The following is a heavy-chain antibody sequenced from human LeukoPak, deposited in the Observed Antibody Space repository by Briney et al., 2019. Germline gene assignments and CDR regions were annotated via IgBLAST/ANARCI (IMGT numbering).Heavy chain of an antibody. CDR1: CYTFTSYG. CDR3: ARGAGEYNWNHLDY. CDR2: ISAYNGNT. Sequence: GASVKVSCKASCYTFTSYGIGWVRQAPGQGLEWMGWISAYNGNTNYAQKLQGRVTMTTDTSTSTAYMELRSLRSDDTAVYYCARGAGEYNWNHLDYWGQGTLVTVSS. J-gene: IGHJ4*02. V-gene: IGHV1-18*01. D-gene: IGHD1-14*01.